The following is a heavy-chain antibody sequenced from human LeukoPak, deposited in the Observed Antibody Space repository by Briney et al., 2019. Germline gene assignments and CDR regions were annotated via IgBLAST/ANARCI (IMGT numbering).Heavy chain of an antibody. CDR3: ASTDLGYADDY. CDR1: GFTFSSYS. J-gene: IGHJ4*02. D-gene: IGHD3-16*01. V-gene: IGHV3-48*04. Sequence: GGSPRLSCAASGFTFSSYSMIWVRQAPGKGLEWVSYISSSSSTIYYADSVKGRFTISRDNAKNSLYLQMNSLRAEDTAVYYCASTDLGYADDYWGQGTLVTVSS. CDR2: ISSSSSTI.